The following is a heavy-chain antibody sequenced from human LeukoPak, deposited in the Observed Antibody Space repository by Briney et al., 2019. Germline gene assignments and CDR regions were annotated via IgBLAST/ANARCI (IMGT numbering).Heavy chain of an antibody. CDR2: IFNTGNT. Sequence: SETLSLTCAVYGGSFSGYYWSWIRQPPGKRLEWIGYIFNTGNTNYNPSLASRVTMSVDTSRAQFFLRLSPVTAADTAIYYCASRPADTTWYGVFDYWSQGTLVTVSS. V-gene: IGHV4-34*11. J-gene: IGHJ4*02. D-gene: IGHD3-10*01. CDR3: ASRPADTTWYGVFDY. CDR1: GGSFSGYY.